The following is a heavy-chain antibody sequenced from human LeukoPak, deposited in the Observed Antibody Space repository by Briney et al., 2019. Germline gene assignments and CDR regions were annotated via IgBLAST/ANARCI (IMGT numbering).Heavy chain of an antibody. CDR1: GFTVSSNY. J-gene: IGHJ6*03. CDR3: ARDAPSLYYYYMDV. CDR2: IYSGGST. D-gene: IGHD2-2*01. V-gene: IGHV3-53*01. Sequence: PGGSLRLSCAASGFTVSSNYMSWVRQAPGKGLEWVSVIYSGGSTYYADSVKGRFTISRDNSKNTLYLQMNSLRAEDTAVYYCARDAPSLYYYYMDVWGKGTTVTVSS.